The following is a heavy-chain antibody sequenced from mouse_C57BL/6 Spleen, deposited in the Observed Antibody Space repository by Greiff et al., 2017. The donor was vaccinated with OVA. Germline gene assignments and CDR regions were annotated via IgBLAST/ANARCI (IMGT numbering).Heavy chain of an antibody. J-gene: IGHJ4*01. D-gene: IGHD2-3*01. Sequence: QVQLQQSGAELVKPGASVKLSCKASGYTFTSYWMHWVKQRPGQGLEWIGMIHPNSGSTNYNEKFKSKATLTVDKSSSTAYMQLSSLTSEDSAVYYCARYYDGYWGYWGQGTSVTVSS. V-gene: IGHV1-64*01. CDR1: GYTFTSYW. CDR3: ARYYDGYWGY. CDR2: IHPNSGST.